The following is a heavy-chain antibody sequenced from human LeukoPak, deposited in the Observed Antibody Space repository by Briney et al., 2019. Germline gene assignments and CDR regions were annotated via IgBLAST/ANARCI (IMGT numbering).Heavy chain of an antibody. D-gene: IGHD6-19*01. CDR3: ARAPRTKGWYEGVYFDY. Sequence: SETLSLTCAGSGGSISSGGYSWSWIRPPPGKGLEWIGYIYHSGSTYYNPSLKSRVTISVDRSKNQFSLKLSSVTAADTAVYYCARAPRTKGWYEGVYFDYWGQGTLVTVSS. CDR2: IYHSGST. V-gene: IGHV4-30-2*01. CDR1: GGSISSGGYS. J-gene: IGHJ4*02.